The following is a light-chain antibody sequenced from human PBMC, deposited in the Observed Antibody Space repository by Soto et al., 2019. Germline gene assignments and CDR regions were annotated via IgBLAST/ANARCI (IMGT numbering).Light chain of an antibody. J-gene: IGKJ1*01. V-gene: IGKV3-20*01. CDR2: GAS. CDR1: QSVSSTY. Sequence: EIVLTQSPGTLSLSPGERATLSCRASQSVSSTYFAWYQQKPGQAPRLLIYGASSRATGIPDRFSGSGSGTDFTLTISRLEPEDFAVYYCQQYGISPWTFGQGTTVEIK. CDR3: QQYGISPWT.